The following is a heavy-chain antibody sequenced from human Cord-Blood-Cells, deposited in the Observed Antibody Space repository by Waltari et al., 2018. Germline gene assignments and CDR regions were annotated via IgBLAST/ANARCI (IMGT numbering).Heavy chain of an antibody. J-gene: IGHJ4*02. V-gene: IGHV4-39*01. D-gene: IGHD6-19*01. CDR2: IYYSVST. CDR1: GGSISSSSYY. Sequence: QLQLQESGPGLVKPSETLSLTCTVSGGSISSSSYYWGWIRQPPGKGLEWIGSIYYSVSTYYNPSLKSRVTISVDTSKNQFSLKLSSVTAADTAVYYCARISGSGWYFDYWGQGTLVTVSS. CDR3: ARISGSGWYFDY.